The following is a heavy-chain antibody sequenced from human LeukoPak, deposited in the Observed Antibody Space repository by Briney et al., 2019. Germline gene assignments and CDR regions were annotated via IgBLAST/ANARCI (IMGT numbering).Heavy chain of an antibody. CDR3: ARDGRNIYYYDYFMDV. Sequence: GGSLRLSCAASGFTFSNSWMSWVRQAPGKGLEWVANIKQDGSEEYYVDSVKGRFTISRDNAKNSLFLQMNSLRAEDTAVYYCARDGRNIYYYDYFMDVWGKGTTITVSS. D-gene: IGHD2/OR15-2a*01. V-gene: IGHV3-7*01. CDR1: GFTFSNSW. J-gene: IGHJ6*03. CDR2: IKQDGSEE.